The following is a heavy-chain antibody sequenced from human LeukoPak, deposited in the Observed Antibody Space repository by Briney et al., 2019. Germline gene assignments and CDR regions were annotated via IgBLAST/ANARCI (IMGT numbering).Heavy chain of an antibody. V-gene: IGHV3-53*01. CDR1: GFTVSSNY. CDR2: IYSGGST. Sequence: PGGSLRLSCAASGFTVSSNYMSWVREAPGKGLEWGSVIYSGGSTYYADSVKGRFTISRDNAKNSLFLQMNSLRVEDTAVYYCARDQYGGNVFDAFEIWGQGTMVAISS. D-gene: IGHD4-23*01. CDR3: ARDQYGGNVFDAFEI. J-gene: IGHJ3*02.